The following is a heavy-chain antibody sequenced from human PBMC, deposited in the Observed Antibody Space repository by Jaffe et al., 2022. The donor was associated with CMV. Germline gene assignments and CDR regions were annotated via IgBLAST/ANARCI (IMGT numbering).Heavy chain of an antibody. CDR3: AKTMGTDCSSTSCYLVSPWGWFDP. V-gene: IGHV4-39*01. CDR1: GGSISSSSYY. CDR2: IYYSGST. J-gene: IGHJ5*02. D-gene: IGHD2-2*01. Sequence: QLQLQESGPGLVKPSETLSLTCTVSGGSISSSSYYWGWIRQPPGKGLEWIGSIYYSGSTYYNPSLKSRVTISVDTSKNQFSLKLSSVTAADTAVYYCAKTMGTDCSSTSCYLVSPWGWFDPWGQGTLVTVSS.